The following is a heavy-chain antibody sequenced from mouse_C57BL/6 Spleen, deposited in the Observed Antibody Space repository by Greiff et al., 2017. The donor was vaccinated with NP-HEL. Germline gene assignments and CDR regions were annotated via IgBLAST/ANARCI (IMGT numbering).Heavy chain of an antibody. CDR2: INPGSGGT. Sequence: QVQLQQSGAELVRPGTSVKVSCKASGYAFTNYLIEWVKQRPGQGLEWIGGINPGSGGTNYNEKFKSKATLTVDKSSSTAYMQLSSLTSEDSAVYYCARRYYGSNSVAWFAYWGQGTLVTVSA. CDR3: ARRYYGSNSVAWFAY. J-gene: IGHJ3*01. CDR1: GYAFTNYL. D-gene: IGHD1-1*01. V-gene: IGHV1-54*01.